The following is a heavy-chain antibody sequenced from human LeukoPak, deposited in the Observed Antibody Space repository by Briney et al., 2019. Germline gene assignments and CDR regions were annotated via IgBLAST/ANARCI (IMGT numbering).Heavy chain of an antibody. CDR2: IYTSGST. D-gene: IGHD4-17*01. J-gene: IGHJ6*03. CDR3: ARVSYDDLQADYYYYYYMDV. CDR1: GGSISSYY. Sequence: SETLSLTCTVSGGSISSYYWSWIRQPAGKGLEWIGRIYTSGSTNYNPSLKSRVTMSVDTSKNQFSLKLSSVTAADTAVYYCARVSYDDLQADYYYYYYMDVWGKGTTVTVSS. V-gene: IGHV4-4*07.